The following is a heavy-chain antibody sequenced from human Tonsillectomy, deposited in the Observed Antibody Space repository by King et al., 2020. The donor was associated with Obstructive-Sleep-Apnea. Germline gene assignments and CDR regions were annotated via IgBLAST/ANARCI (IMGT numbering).Heavy chain of an antibody. D-gene: IGHD3-10*01. CDR3: AKEGGGSGVYWVDS. V-gene: IGHV3-23*04. J-gene: IGHJ4*02. CDR1: GFTFSSYG. CDR2: VNSRGRT. Sequence: VQLVESGGGMVKPGGSLRLSCAASGFTFSSYGISWVRQAPGKGLEWVSAVNSRGRTFYAGSVRGRFTISRNNAKYMVDLQVDSLRAEDTATYYCAKEGGGSGVYWVDSWGQGTLVTVSS.